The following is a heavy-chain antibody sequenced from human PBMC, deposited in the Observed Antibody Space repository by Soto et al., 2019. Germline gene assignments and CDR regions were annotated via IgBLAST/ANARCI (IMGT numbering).Heavy chain of an antibody. V-gene: IGHV1-2*02. CDR2: FNPGSGRT. CDR1: GHIFSDHC. CDR3: ARDKGKGGDLPYDY. J-gene: IGHJ4*02. Sequence: ASVKVSCKASGHIFSDHCIHWVRQAPGRRPEWLGWFNPGSGRTNFAQKFRDRVTLTGDTSITTVYMELTSLTSDDTAVYSCARDKGKGGDLPYDYWGQGTLVTVSS. D-gene: IGHD3-16*01.